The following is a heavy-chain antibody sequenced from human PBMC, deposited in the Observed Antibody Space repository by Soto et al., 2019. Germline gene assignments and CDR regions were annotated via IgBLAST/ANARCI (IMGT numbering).Heavy chain of an antibody. Sequence: QLQLQESGPGLVKPSETLSLTCTVSGGSISSSSYYWGWIRQPPGKGLEWIGSIYYSGRTYYNPSLKSRVTISVDTSKNQFSLKLSSVTAADTAVYYCARIGYYYYAMDVWGQGTTVTVSS. V-gene: IGHV4-39*01. CDR3: ARIGYYYYAMDV. CDR1: GGSISSSSYY. CDR2: IYYSGRT. J-gene: IGHJ6*02.